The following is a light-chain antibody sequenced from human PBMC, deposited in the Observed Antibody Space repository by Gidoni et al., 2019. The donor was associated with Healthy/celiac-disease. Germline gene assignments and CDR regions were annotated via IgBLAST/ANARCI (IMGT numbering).Light chain of an antibody. CDR1: QSVSSN. J-gene: IGKJ4*01. Sequence: IVMTLSPATLSVSPGERATLSCRASQSVSSNLAWYQQKPGQAPRLLIYGASTRATGIPARFSGSGSGTEFTLTISSLQSEDFAVYNCQQYNNWPPLTFGGGTKVEIK. CDR3: QQYNNWPPLT. CDR2: GAS. V-gene: IGKV3-15*01.